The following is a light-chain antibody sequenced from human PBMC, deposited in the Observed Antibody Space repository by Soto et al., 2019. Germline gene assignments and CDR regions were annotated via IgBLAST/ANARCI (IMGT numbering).Light chain of an antibody. J-gene: IGKJ1*01. CDR2: GAS. V-gene: IGKV3D-15*01. CDR1: QSVDNK. CDR3: HQYRQWPLT. Sequence: EIVMTQSPDTLSVSPGDRNTLSCRASQSVDNKLAWYQQRPGQPPRLLVYGASTRATGIPARFSGSGSGTEFSLTISSPQSDDSAVYYCHQYRQWPLTFGQGTTVEVK.